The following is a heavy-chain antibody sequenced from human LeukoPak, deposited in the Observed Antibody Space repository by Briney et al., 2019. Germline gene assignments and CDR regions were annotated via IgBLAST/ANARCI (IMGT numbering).Heavy chain of an antibody. J-gene: IGHJ5*02. CDR2: IFYSGGT. CDR3: ARLFSFPLRAPFDP. CDR1: GGSISTYF. Sequence: SETLSLTCTVSGGSISTYFWSWIRQPPGKGLEWIGYIFYSGGTNYNPSLKSRVTISVDTSKNQFSLKLSSVTAADTAVYYCARLFSFPLRAPFDPWGQGTLVTVSS. V-gene: IGHV4-59*01. D-gene: IGHD3-16*01.